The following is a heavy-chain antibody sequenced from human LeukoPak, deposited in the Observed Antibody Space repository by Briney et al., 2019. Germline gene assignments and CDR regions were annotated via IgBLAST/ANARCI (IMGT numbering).Heavy chain of an antibody. D-gene: IGHD3-9*01. Sequence: ASVKVSCKASGYTITRYGISWVRQAPGQGLEWMGWISAYNGDTNYAQKLQGRVTMTTDTSTSTAYMELRSLRSPDTAVSYCARDLSGYGYWGQGPLVTVSS. CDR2: ISAYNGDT. J-gene: IGHJ4*02. CDR1: GYTITRYG. V-gene: IGHV1-18*01. CDR3: ARDLSGYGY.